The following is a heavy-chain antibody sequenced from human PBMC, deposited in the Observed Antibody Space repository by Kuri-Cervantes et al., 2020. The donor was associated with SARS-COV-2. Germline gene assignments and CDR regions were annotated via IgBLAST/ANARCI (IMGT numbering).Heavy chain of an antibody. Sequence: SETLSLTCTVSGDSISRGTFFCIWIRQPPGMGLEWIGYIYHSGKSYLHPSLNSRVTMLVDTSRNRFSLSLTSVTAADTAMYYCATAPATRGYPTKIDNWGPGTLVTVSS. CDR3: ATAPATRGYPTKIDN. D-gene: IGHD5-12*01. V-gene: IGHV4-30-2*01. CDR1: GDSISRGTFF. J-gene: IGHJ4*02. CDR2: IYHSGKS.